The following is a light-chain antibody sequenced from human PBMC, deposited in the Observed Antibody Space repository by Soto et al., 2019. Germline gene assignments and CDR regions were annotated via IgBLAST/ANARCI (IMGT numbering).Light chain of an antibody. Sequence: QSALTQPPSASGSPGQSVTISCIGTSSDVGGYNYVSWYRQHPGKAPKLMIYEVSKRPSGVPDRFSGSKSGNTASLTVSGLQAEDEADYYCSSYAASNNLGVFGGGTQLTVL. CDR2: EVS. J-gene: IGLJ2*01. CDR1: SSDVGGYNY. V-gene: IGLV2-8*01. CDR3: SSYAASNNLGV.